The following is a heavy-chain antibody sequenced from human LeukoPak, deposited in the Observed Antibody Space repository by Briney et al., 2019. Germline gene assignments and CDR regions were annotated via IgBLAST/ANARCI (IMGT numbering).Heavy chain of an antibody. J-gene: IGHJ2*01. D-gene: IGHD1-26*01. CDR3: ARQGRGTVGATVDL. CDR1: GGSISSSSYY. CDR2: IYYSGST. V-gene: IGHV4-39*01. Sequence: TSETLSLTCTVSGGSISSSSYYWGWIRQPPGKGLEWIGSIYYSGSTSYNPSLKRRVTISVDTSKNQFSLNLSSVTAADTAVYYCARQGRGTVGATVDLWGRGTLVTVSS.